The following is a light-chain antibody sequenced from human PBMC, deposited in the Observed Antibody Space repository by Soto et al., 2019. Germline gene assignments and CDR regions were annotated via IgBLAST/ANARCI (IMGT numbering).Light chain of an antibody. J-gene: IGKJ4*01. CDR1: QGISSY. Sequence: VIWMTQSPSLLSASTGDRVTISCRMSQGISSYLAWYQQKPGKAPELLIYDASDLETGVPSRFSGSGSGTDFTFTINSLQPEDIATYYCQQYDNLPLTFGGGTKVDIK. V-gene: IGKV1D-8*03. CDR3: QQYDNLPLT. CDR2: DAS.